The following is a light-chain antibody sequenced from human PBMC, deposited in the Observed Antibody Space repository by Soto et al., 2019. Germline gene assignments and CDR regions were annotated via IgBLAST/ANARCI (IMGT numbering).Light chain of an antibody. J-gene: IGLJ3*02. CDR1: SSDVGGFNY. CDR2: SVS. V-gene: IGLV2-14*01. Sequence: QSTLTQPASXXXSXXXSXTISCTGTSSDVGGFNYVSWYQQYAGKAPKLIIYSVSTRPSGVSYRFSGSKSGNTASLTISGLQAEDEADYYCSSFTSSTTRVFGGGTKLTVL. CDR3: SSFTSSTTRV.